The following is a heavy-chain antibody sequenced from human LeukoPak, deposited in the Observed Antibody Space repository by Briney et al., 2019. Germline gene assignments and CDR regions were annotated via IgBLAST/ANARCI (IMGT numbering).Heavy chain of an antibody. D-gene: IGHD2-2*01. CDR3: APHEEDCSTSCPYFQH. CDR1: GFTFNNYA. Sequence: GGSLRLSCAASGFTFNNYAMTWVRQAPGQGLEWVSAIRSSGATTYYADSVKGRFTISRDNSKNTLYLQMNSLRAEDTAVYYCAPHEEDCSTSCPYFQHWGQGTLVTVSS. V-gene: IGHV3-23*01. J-gene: IGHJ1*01. CDR2: IRSSGATT.